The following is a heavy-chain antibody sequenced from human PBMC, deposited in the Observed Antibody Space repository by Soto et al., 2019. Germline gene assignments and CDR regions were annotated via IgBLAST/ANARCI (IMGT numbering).Heavy chain of an antibody. Sequence: ASVKVSCKASGYTFTSYDINWVRQATGQGLEWMGWMNPNSGNTGYAQKFQGRVTMTRNTSISTACMELSSLRSGDTAVYYCARGDRYYDFWSGYYTGAGDNWFDPWGQGTLVTVSS. J-gene: IGHJ5*02. CDR3: ARGDRYYDFWSGYYTGAGDNWFDP. D-gene: IGHD3-3*01. CDR1: GYTFTSYD. V-gene: IGHV1-8*01. CDR2: MNPNSGNT.